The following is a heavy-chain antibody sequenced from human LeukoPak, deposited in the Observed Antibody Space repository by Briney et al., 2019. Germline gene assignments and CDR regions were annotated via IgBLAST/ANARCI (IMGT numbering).Heavy chain of an antibody. V-gene: IGHV3-23*01. J-gene: IGHJ4*02. Sequence: GGSLRLSCAASGFSFNNYAMSWVRQAPGKGLEWVSAITSGGDNTYYADSVKGRFTISRDNSKNTLYLQMNSLRAEDTAVYYCAKDRVGANIPYYFDYWGQGTLVTVSS. CDR1: GFSFNNYA. CDR2: ITSGGDNT. D-gene: IGHD1-26*01. CDR3: AKDRVGANIPYYFDY.